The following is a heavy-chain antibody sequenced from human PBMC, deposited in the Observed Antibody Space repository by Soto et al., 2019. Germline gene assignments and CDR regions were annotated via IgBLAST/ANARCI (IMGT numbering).Heavy chain of an antibody. CDR3: ANSQCYDYYGSGSYWNDAFDI. V-gene: IGHV3-23*01. D-gene: IGHD3-10*01. CDR2: ISGSGGST. CDR1: GFTFSSYA. Sequence: GGSLRLSCAASGFTFSSYAMSWVRQAPGKGLEWVSAISGSGGSTYYADSVKGRFTISRDNSKNTLYLQMNSLRAEDTAVYYCANSQCYDYYGSGSYWNDAFDIWGQGTMVTVSS. J-gene: IGHJ3*02.